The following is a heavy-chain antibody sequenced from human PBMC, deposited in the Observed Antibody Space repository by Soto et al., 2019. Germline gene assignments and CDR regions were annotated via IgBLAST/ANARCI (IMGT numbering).Heavy chain of an antibody. CDR1: GFSFRNYA. J-gene: IGHJ4*02. CDR3: ARDSLIKIGAPRYLDY. CDR2: IWYEGKTT. V-gene: IGHV3-33*01. Sequence: QVQLVESGGGVVQPGKSLRLSCAASGFSFRNYAIHWVRQAPGKGLEWVAVIWYEGKTTYYADSVKGRFNISRDNSKNTLYLQMHNVRAEDTAVYYCARDSLIKIGAPRYLDYWGRGTLVSVSS.